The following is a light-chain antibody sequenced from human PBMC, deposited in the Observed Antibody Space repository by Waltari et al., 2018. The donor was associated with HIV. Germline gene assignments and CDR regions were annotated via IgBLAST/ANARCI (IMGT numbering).Light chain of an antibody. CDR1: ENINKY. CDR3: QQSSVTPLT. J-gene: IGKJ4*01. Sequence: IKMTQSPSALSSSVGDRITISCRASENINKYLNWYQQRPGKSPQLLIYGAFSLQPGVPSRFSASGSGTDFNLIIRNRQPEDVALYFCQQSSVTPLTFGGGTRVDIK. CDR2: GAF. V-gene: IGKV1-39*01.